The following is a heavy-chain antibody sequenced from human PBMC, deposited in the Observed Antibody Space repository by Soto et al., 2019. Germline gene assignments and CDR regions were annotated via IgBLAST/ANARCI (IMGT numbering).Heavy chain of an antibody. D-gene: IGHD3-3*01. CDR2: ISYDGTNR. CDR3: ASERLSVLRSVLDY. V-gene: IGHV3-30-3*01. CDR1: GFTFRTYG. Sequence: GGSLILSCTASGFTFRTYGMHWVRQAPGKGLDWMALISYDGTNRYYADSVQGRFTISRDNTKNTLYLQMNSLRPDDTAVYYCASERLSVLRSVLDYWGQGTLVTVSS. J-gene: IGHJ4*02.